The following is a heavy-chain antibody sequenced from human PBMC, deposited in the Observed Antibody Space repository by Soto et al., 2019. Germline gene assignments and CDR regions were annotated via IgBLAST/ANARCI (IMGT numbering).Heavy chain of an antibody. Sequence: LSLTCTVSGGSISSYYWSWIRQPPGKGLEWIGYIYYSGSTNYNPSLKSRVTISVDTSKNQFSLKLSSVTAADTAVYYCASNTLWFGELQFDYWGQGTLVTVSS. CDR2: IYYSGST. J-gene: IGHJ4*02. CDR3: ASNTLWFGELQFDY. D-gene: IGHD3-10*01. CDR1: GGSISSYY. V-gene: IGHV4-59*12.